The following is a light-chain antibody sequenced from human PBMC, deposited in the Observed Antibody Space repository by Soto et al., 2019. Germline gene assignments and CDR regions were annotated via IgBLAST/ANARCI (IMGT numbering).Light chain of an antibody. J-gene: IGKJ1*01. CDR1: QSVSKY. V-gene: IGKV3-15*01. Sequence: EIVLTQSPATLSLSPGERATLSCRASQSVSKYFAWYQQKPGQAPRLLIYGASTRATGIPARFSGSGSGTEFTLTISSLQSEDFAVYYCQQYNNWPQTFGQGTKVDI. CDR3: QQYNNWPQT. CDR2: GAS.